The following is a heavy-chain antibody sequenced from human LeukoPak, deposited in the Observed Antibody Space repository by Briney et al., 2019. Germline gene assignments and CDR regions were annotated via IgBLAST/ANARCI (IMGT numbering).Heavy chain of an antibody. CDR3: AKQTVTTEFDP. J-gene: IGHJ5*02. CDR2: INWNGGST. V-gene: IGHV3-20*04. D-gene: IGHD4-17*01. CDR1: GFTFDDYG. Sequence: GGSLRLSCAASGFTFDDYGMSWVRQAPGKGLEWVSGINWNGGSTGYADSVKGRFTISRDNSKNTLYLQMNSLRAEDTAVYYCAKQTVTTEFDPWGQGTLVTVSS.